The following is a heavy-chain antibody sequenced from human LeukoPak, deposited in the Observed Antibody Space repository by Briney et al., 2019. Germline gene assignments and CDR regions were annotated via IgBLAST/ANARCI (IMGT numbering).Heavy chain of an antibody. V-gene: IGHV4-30-4*08. CDR2: IYYSGST. Sequence: SQTLSLTCTVSGVSVASDAYYWSWLRRLPGRGLEWIGYIYYSGSTYYNPSLKSRVTISVDTSKNQFSLKLSSVTAADTAVYYCARGRTVVVPAAASSRHNWFDPWGQGTLVTVSS. CDR1: GVSVASDAYY. CDR3: ARGRTVVVPAAASSRHNWFDP. D-gene: IGHD2-2*01. J-gene: IGHJ5*02.